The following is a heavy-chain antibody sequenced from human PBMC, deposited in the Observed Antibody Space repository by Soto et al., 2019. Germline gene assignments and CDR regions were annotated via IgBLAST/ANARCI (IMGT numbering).Heavy chain of an antibody. Sequence: QVQLVESGGGVVQPGRSLRLSCAASGFTFSTYGMHWVRQAPGKGLEWVALVWFDGSDKYYSDSVKGRFTISRDNSKNTLYLQMNSLRAEDTAVYYCARLYCSASSCYSVGGFDIWGQGTMVTVSS. CDR2: VWFDGSDK. D-gene: IGHD2-15*01. J-gene: IGHJ3*02. CDR1: GFTFSTYG. CDR3: ARLYCSASSCYSVGGFDI. V-gene: IGHV3-33*01.